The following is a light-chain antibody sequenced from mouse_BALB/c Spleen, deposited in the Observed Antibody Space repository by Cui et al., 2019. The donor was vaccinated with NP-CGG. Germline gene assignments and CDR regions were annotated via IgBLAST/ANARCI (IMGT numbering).Light chain of an antibody. Sequence: HAVVTQASALTTSPGETVTFTCRSSAGAVTTGNYANWVQEKPDHLFTGLIGGTNNRAPGIPARFSGSLIGDKAALTITGAQTEDEAIYFCALWYSNHWVFGGGTKLTVL. CDR1: AGAVTTGNY. CDR3: ALWYSNHWV. CDR2: GTN. J-gene: IGLJ1*01. V-gene: IGLV1*01.